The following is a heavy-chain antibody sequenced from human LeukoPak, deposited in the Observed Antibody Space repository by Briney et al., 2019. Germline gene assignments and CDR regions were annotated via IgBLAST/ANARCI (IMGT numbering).Heavy chain of an antibody. CDR3: ANRKYNYGSGVIPGY. CDR1: GFTFSSYG. Sequence: GGSLRLSCAASGFTFSSYGMHWVRQAPGKGLEWVAFIRYDGSNKYYADSVKGRFTISRDNSKNTLYLQMNSLRAEDTAVSYCANRKYNYGSGVIPGYWGQATIPTVSS. CDR2: IRYDGSNK. V-gene: IGHV3-30*02. D-gene: IGHD3-10*01. J-gene: IGHJ4*02.